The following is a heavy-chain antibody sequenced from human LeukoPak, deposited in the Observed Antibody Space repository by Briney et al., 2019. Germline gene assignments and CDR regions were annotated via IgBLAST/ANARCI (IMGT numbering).Heavy chain of an antibody. CDR3: ARTRWVLGLEDFDY. V-gene: IGHV1-2*02. J-gene: IGHJ4*02. CDR1: GYTFTGYY. CDR2: INPNSGGT. D-gene: IGHD3-10*01. Sequence: ASVKVFCKASGYTFTGYYMHWVRQAPGQGLGWMGWINPNSGGTNYAQKFQGRVTMTRDTSISTAYMELSRLRSDDTAVYYCARTRWVLGLEDFDYWGQGTLVTVSS.